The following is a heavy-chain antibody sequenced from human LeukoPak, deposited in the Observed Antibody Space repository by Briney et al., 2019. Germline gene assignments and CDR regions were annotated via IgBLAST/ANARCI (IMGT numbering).Heavy chain of an antibody. CDR2: INHSGST. J-gene: IGHJ4*02. V-gene: IGHV4-34*01. Sequence: PSETLSLTCAVYGGSFSGYYWSWIRQPPGKGLEWIGEINHSGSTNYNPSLKSRVTISVDTSKNQFSLKLSSVTAADTAVYYCARAGPIFWSGYYKYYFDYWGQGTLVTVSS. CDR3: ARAGPIFWSGYYKYYFDY. CDR1: GGSFSGYY. D-gene: IGHD3-3*01.